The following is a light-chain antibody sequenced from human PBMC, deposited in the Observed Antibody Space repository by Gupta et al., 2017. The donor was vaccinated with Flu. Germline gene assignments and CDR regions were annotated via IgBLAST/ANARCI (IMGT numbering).Light chain of an antibody. CDR2: GNN. V-gene: IGLV1-40*01. Sequence: QSVLTPPPSVSAAPGQRVTISCTGSSSNIGAGFDVHWYQQRPGTVPKLLIYGNNNRPSGVPDRISGSKSGTSASLAITGLQAEDEADYYCQSYDSSLSGYVFGTGTKVIVL. CDR1: SSNIGAGFD. CDR3: QSYDSSLSGYV. J-gene: IGLJ1*01.